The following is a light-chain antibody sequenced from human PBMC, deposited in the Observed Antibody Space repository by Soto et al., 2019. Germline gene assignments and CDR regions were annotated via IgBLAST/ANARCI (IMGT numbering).Light chain of an antibody. CDR3: AAWDDSLNAL. Sequence: QSVLTQPPSLSATPGQSVNISCSGSFSNIGDNAVNWYQQLPGAAPKLLIYLNDQRPSGVPDRFSGSKSGTSAFLAISGLQSEDEADYYCAAWDDSLNALFGTGTKV. CDR1: FSNIGDNA. CDR2: LND. J-gene: IGLJ1*01. V-gene: IGLV1-44*01.